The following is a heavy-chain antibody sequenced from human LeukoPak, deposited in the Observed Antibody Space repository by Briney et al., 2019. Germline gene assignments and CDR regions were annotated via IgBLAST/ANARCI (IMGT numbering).Heavy chain of an antibody. J-gene: IGHJ4*02. Sequence: SETLSLTCTVSGASISGSSGYYRGWIRQPPGKGLEWISSINYSGTTHYNPFLKSRVSISVDTSKNQFSLNLNSVTAADTAVYYCARQSVGTASIYYFAYWGQGILVTVSS. CDR2: INYSGTT. V-gene: IGHV4-39*01. D-gene: IGHD1-26*01. CDR1: GASISGSSGYY. CDR3: ARQSVGTASIYYFAY.